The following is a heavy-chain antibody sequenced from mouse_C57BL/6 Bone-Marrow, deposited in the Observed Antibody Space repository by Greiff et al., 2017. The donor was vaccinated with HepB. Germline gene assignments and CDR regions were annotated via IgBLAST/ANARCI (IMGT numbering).Heavy chain of an antibody. V-gene: IGHV1-53*01. CDR3: ARGGTAQATRYAMDY. D-gene: IGHD3-1*01. J-gene: IGHJ4*01. CDR2: INPSNGGT. CDR1: GYTFTSYW. Sequence: VQLQQPGTELVKPGASVKLSCKASGYTFTSYWMHWVKQRPGQGLEWIGNINPSNGGTNYNEKFKSKATLTVDKSSSTAYMKLSRLTSEDSAVYYCARGGTAQATRYAMDYWGQGTSVTVSS.